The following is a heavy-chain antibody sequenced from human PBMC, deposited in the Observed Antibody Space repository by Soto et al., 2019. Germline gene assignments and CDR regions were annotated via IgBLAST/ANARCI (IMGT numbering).Heavy chain of an antibody. D-gene: IGHD3-9*01. CDR1: GFTFSSYG. Sequence: PGGSLRLSCAASGFTFSSYGMHWVRQAPGKGLEWVAVIWYDGSNKYYADSVKGRFTISRDNSKNTLYLQMNSLRADDTAVYYCAKSDYDILTGYYNAIDYWGQGTLVTVSS. V-gene: IGHV3-33*06. CDR3: AKSDYDILTGYYNAIDY. CDR2: IWYDGSNK. J-gene: IGHJ4*02.